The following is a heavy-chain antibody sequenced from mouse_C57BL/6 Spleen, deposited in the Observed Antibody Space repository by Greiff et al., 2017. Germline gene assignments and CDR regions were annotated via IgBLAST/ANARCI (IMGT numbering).Heavy chain of an antibody. J-gene: IGHJ4*01. CDR2: IYPGDGDT. V-gene: IGHV1-82*01. CDR3: ARSGYYGNYGAMDY. D-gene: IGHD2-1*01. CDR1: GYAFSSSW. Sequence: QVQLQQSGPELVKPGASVKISCKASGYAFSSSWMNWVKQRPGKGLEWIGRIYPGDGDTNYNGKFKGKATLTADKSSSTAYMQLSSLTSEDSAVYFCARSGYYGNYGAMDYWGQGTSVTVSS.